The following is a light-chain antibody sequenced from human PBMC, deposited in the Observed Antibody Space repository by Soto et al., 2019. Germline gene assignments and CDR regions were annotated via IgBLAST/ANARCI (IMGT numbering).Light chain of an antibody. J-gene: IGKJ2*01. CDR2: KIS. CDR3: QHYINWPRT. CDR1: ESLVHSDGNTY. V-gene: IGKV2-24*01. Sequence: DIVMTQTPLSSPVTLGQPASISCRSSESLVHSDGNTYLSWLQQRPGQPPRLLIYKISDRFSGVPDRFSGSGSGTEFTLTISSLQSEDFAVYYCQHYINWPRTFGQGTKLEIK.